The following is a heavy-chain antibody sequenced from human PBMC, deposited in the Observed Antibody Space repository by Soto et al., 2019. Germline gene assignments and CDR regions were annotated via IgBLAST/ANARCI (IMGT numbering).Heavy chain of an antibody. D-gene: IGHD3-3*01. CDR1: GAPITWGDYS. J-gene: IGHJ6*02. Sequence: SETLSLTCAISGAPITWGDYSWNWIRQPPGKGLEWIGEINHSGSTNYNPSLKSRVTISVDTSKNQFSLKLSSVTAADTAVYYCAGQTYYDFWSGYYKADYYYGMDVWGQGTTVTSP. CDR3: AGQTYYDFWSGYYKADYYYGMDV. CDR2: INHSGST. V-gene: IGHV4-34*01.